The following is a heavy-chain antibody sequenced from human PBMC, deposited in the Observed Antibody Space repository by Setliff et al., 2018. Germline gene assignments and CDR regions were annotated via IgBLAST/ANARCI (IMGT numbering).Heavy chain of an antibody. CDR1: GYTFTSYG. Sequence: ASVKVSCKASGYTFTSYGINWVRQATGQGLEWMGWMNPNSGNTGYAQKFQGRVTMTRNTSISTAYMELSSLRSDDTAVYYCARRRYYYDSSGYRWGGFYFDYWGQGTLVTVSS. J-gene: IGHJ4*02. V-gene: IGHV1-8*02. D-gene: IGHD3-22*01. CDR3: ARRRYYYDSSGYRWGGFYFDY. CDR2: MNPNSGNT.